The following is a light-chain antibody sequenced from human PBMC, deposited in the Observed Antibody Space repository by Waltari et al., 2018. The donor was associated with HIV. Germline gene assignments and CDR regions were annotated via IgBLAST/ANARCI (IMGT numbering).Light chain of an antibody. J-gene: IGLJ2*01. CDR2: EVS. V-gene: IGLV2-23*02. Sequence: QSALTQPASVSGSPGQSLTISCTGTSSDVGGYNLVSWYQQHPGKAPKLMIYEVSKLPSGVSNRFSGSKSGNTASLTSSGLQAEDEADYYCCAYACSTTYVIFGGGTKLTVL. CDR3: CAYACSTTYVI. CDR1: SSDVGGYNL.